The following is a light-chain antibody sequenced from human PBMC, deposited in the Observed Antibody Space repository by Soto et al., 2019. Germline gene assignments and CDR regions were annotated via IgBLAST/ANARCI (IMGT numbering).Light chain of an antibody. CDR1: SSDVGNYNL. J-gene: IGLJ3*02. CDR2: DVT. V-gene: IGLV2-11*01. Sequence: QSALAQPRSVSGSPGHSVTISCTGTSSDVGNYNLVSWYQHHPGKAPKLMIYDVTKRPSGVPDRFSASKSGNTASLTISGLQAEDEADDYCCSYAGSYTLWVFGGGTKLTVL. CDR3: CSYAGSYTLWV.